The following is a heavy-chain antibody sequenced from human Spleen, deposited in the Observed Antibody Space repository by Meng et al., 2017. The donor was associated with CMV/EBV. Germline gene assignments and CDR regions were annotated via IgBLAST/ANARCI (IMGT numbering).Heavy chain of an antibody. CDR3: ARAIAAAGHAWWFDP. CDR1: GGSISSSSHF. Sequence: SETLSLTCNVSGGSISSSSHFWGWIRQPPGKGLEWIGSIYYSGSTNYNPSLKSRVTISVDTSKNQFSLKLSSVTAADTAVYYCARAIAAAGHAWWFDPWGQGTLVTVSS. CDR2: IYYSGST. V-gene: IGHV4-39*07. J-gene: IGHJ5*02. D-gene: IGHD6-13*01.